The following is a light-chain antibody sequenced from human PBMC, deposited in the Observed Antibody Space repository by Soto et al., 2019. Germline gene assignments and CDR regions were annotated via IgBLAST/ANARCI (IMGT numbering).Light chain of an antibody. V-gene: IGLV2-14*01. Sequence: QSALTQPASVSGSPGQSITISCTGTSSDVGVYNYVSWYQQHPGKAPKLMIYDVSNRPSGVSNRFSGSKSGNTASLTISGLQAEDEADYYCSSYTSNSTCVFGTGTKVTVL. CDR2: DVS. J-gene: IGLJ1*01. CDR3: SSYTSNSTCV. CDR1: SSDVGVYNY.